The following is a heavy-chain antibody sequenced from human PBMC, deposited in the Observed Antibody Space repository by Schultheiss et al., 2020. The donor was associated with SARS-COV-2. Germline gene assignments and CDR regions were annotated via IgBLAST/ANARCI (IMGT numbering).Heavy chain of an antibody. J-gene: IGHJ6*02. Sequence: GGSLRLSCAASGFSLDDYGMNWVRQVPGKGLEWVSAISGSGGSTYYADSVKGRFTISRDNSKNTLYLQMNSLRAEDTAVYYCARPYYDFWSGPLWGMDVWGQGTTVTVSS. CDR3: ARPYYDFWSGPLWGMDV. CDR1: GFSLDDYG. CDR2: ISGSGGST. D-gene: IGHD3-3*01. V-gene: IGHV3-23*01.